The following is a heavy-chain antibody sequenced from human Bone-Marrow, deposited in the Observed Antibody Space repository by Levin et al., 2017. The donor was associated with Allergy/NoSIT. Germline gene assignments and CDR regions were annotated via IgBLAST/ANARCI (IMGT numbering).Heavy chain of an antibody. D-gene: IGHD4-23*01. J-gene: IGHJ4*02. CDR1: GFTFDDYA. Sequence: SLKISCEVSGFTFDDYAMHWVRQVPGKGLEWVSGISWNSGGIGYADSVKGRFTISRDNSKNTLYLQMNSLRAEDTAVYYCAKQLRWERYFDSWGQGTLVTVSS. CDR3: AKQLRWERYFDS. CDR2: ISWNSGGI. V-gene: IGHV3-9*01.